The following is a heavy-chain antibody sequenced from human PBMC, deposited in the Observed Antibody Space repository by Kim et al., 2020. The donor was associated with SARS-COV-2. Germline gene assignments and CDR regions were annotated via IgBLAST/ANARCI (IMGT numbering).Heavy chain of an antibody. Sequence: SETLSLTCTVSGGSISSGGYYWSWIRQHPGKGLEWIGYIYYSGSTYYNPSLKSRVTISVDTSKSQFSLKLSSVTAADTAVYYCARGTSHYDFWSGYTTYYYYYGMDVWGQGTTVTVSS. D-gene: IGHD3-3*01. J-gene: IGHJ6*02. CDR2: IYYSGST. CDR1: GGSISSGGYY. V-gene: IGHV4-31*03. CDR3: ARGTSHYDFWSGYTTYYYYYGMDV.